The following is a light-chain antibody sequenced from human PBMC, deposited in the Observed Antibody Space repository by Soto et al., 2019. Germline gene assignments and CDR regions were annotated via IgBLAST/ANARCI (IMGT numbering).Light chain of an antibody. V-gene: IGKV3-11*01. CDR1: QRFSNS. CDR2: GTS. J-gene: IGKJ1*01. CDR3: QQCGNSWT. Sequence: EIVLTQSPATLSLSPGERAILSCRASQRFSNSLAWYQQRPGQAPRLLIYGTSNRATGIPASFSGSGSGTDFTLTINSLEPEDFSVYYCQQCGNSWTFGQGTKVEIK.